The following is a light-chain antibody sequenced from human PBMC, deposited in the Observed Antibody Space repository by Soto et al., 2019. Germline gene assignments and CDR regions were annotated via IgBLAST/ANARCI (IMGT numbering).Light chain of an antibody. CDR3: RHYINSQWT. CDR1: XSXXXTX. J-gene: IGKJ1*01. CDR2: AAS. Sequence: EIVLTQSPGTLSLSPXXXXXXXXXPSXSXXXTXLYWYQQKPGQAPRLLIYAASSRATGIPDRFSGGASATDFTLTISRLEPEDXAVYXCRHYINSQWTFGQGTKVEIK. V-gene: IGKV3-20*01.